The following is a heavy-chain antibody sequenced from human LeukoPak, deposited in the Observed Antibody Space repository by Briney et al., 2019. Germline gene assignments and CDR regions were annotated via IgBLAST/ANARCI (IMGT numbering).Heavy chain of an antibody. CDR1: GYTFTDNY. Sequence: ASVKVSCKASGYTFTDNYIYWVRQAPGQGLEWMGRINPKTGAANSAQKFQGRVTMTRDTSISTAYMELSRLKSDGTAVYCCARDGSGIAYGGQGTLVTVSS. CDR3: ARDGSGIAY. D-gene: IGHD6-25*01. CDR2: INPKTGAA. J-gene: IGHJ4*02. V-gene: IGHV1-2*06.